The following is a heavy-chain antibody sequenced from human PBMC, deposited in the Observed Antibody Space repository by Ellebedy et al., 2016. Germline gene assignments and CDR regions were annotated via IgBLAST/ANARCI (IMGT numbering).Heavy chain of an antibody. Sequence: SETLSLTCAVYGGSFSSYYWSWIRQPPGKGLEWIGYIYYSGSTNYNPSLKSRVTISVDTSKNQFSLKLSSVTAADTAVYYCARHSVATMELDYWGQGTLVTVSS. J-gene: IGHJ4*02. V-gene: IGHV4-59*08. CDR1: GGSFSSYY. CDR3: ARHSVATMELDY. CDR2: IYYSGST. D-gene: IGHD5-12*01.